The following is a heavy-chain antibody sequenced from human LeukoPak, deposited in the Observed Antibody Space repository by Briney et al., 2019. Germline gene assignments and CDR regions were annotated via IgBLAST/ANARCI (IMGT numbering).Heavy chain of an antibody. Sequence: SETLSLTCSVSGASISSFYWSWIRQAAGKGLEWIGLIYTSGSTNYNPSLRSRANMSADTSKNQFSLKLSSVTAADTAVYYCAGTTYYFDYWGQGTLVTVSS. D-gene: IGHD4-11*01. CDR3: AGTTYYFDY. CDR1: GASISSFY. CDR2: IYTSGST. V-gene: IGHV4-4*07. J-gene: IGHJ4*02.